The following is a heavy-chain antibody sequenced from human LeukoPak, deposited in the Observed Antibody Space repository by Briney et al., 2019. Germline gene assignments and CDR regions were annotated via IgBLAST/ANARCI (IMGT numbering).Heavy chain of an antibody. Sequence: SETLSLTCAVYGGSFSGYYWSWIRQPPGKGLGWIGEINHSGSTNYNPSLKSRVTISVDTSKNQFSLKLSSVTAADTAVYYCARNFWSGYYDTSRNCWFDPWGQGTLVTVSS. CDR2: INHSGST. V-gene: IGHV4-34*01. J-gene: IGHJ5*02. D-gene: IGHD3-3*01. CDR1: GGSFSGYY. CDR3: ARNFWSGYYDTSRNCWFDP.